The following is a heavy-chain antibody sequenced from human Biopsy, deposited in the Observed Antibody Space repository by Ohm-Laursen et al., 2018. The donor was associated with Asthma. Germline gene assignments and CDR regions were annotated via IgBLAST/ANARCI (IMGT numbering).Heavy chain of an antibody. D-gene: IGHD5-24*01. CDR3: ARVKDGYNFDY. V-gene: IGHV4-30-2*01. J-gene: IGHJ4*02. CDR1: GGPISSGGYS. Sequence: TLSLTCAVSGGPISSGGYSWSWIRQPPGKGLEWIGYIYHSGSIYYNPSLKSRVTISVDRSKNQFSLKLSSVTAADTAVYYCARVKDGYNFDYWGQGTLVTVSS. CDR2: IYHSGSI.